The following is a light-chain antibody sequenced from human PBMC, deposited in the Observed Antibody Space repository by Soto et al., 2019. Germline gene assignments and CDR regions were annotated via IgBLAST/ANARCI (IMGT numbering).Light chain of an antibody. J-gene: IGKJ4*01. CDR2: DAS. V-gene: IGKV3-11*01. Sequence: EIVLTQSPATLSLSPGERATLSCRASQNINNHLAWYQQNPGQAPRLLIYDASNRATGIPARFSGSGSGTDFTLTISSLEPEDFAVYYCQHRSNWPLTFGGGTKVEIK. CDR1: QNINNH. CDR3: QHRSNWPLT.